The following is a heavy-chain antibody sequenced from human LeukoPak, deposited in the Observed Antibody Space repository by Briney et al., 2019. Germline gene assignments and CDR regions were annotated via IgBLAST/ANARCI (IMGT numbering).Heavy chain of an antibody. Sequence: SETLSLTCAVYGGSFSGYYWSWIRQPPGKGLEWIGYIYYSGSTNYNPSLKSRVTISVDTSKNQFSLKLSSVTAADTAVYYCARGPRDDFWSGYYWFRFDYWGQGTLVTVSS. CDR2: IYYSGST. CDR1: GGSFSGYY. CDR3: ARGPRDDFWSGYYWFRFDY. V-gene: IGHV4-59*01. J-gene: IGHJ4*02. D-gene: IGHD3-3*01.